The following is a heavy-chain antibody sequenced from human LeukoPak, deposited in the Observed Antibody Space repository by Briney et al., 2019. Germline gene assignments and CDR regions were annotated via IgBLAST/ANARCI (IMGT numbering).Heavy chain of an antibody. V-gene: IGHV3-30*04. CDR1: GFTFSSYA. CDR2: ISYDGSNK. D-gene: IGHD3-9*01. Sequence: GGSLRLSCAASGFTFSSYAMHWVRQAPGKGLEWVAVISYDGSNKYHADSVKGRFTISRDNSKNTLYLQMNSLRAEDTAVYYCARGPAYYDILTGYYNPWGQGTLVTVSS. J-gene: IGHJ5*02. CDR3: ARGPAYYDILTGYYNP.